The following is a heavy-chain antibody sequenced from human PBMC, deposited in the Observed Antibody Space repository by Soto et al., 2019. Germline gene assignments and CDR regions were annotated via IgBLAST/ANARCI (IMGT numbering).Heavy chain of an antibody. V-gene: IGHV3-21*05. J-gene: IGHJ4*02. D-gene: IGHD6-19*01. CDR2: ISGSGSDI. CDR3: ARGLGSGWPYFDY. Sequence: VQLVESGGGLVKPGGSLRLSCAASGFTFSNYMNWIRQTPGKGLEWLSYISGSGSDINYAHFVRGRFTITRDNVKNSLFLQMTSLRAEDTAAYFCARGLGSGWPYFDYCGQGALVTVSS. CDR1: GFTFSNY.